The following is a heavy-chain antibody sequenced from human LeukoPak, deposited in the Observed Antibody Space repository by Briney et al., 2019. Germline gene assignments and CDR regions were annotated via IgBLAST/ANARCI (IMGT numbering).Heavy chain of an antibody. CDR2: IYYSGST. CDR1: GYSISSGYY. Sequence: SETLSLTCTVSGYSISSGYYWGWIRQPPGKGLEWIGYIYYSGSTNYNPSLKSRVTISVDTSKNQFSLKLSSVTAADTAVYYCASRIAAGGWFDPWGQGTLVTVSS. J-gene: IGHJ5*02. CDR3: ASRIAAGGWFDP. D-gene: IGHD6-13*01. V-gene: IGHV4-61*05.